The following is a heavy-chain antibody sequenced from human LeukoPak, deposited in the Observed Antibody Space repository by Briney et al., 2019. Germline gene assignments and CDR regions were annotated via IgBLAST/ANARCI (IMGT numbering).Heavy chain of an antibody. Sequence: SVKVSCKASGGTFSSYAISWVRQAPGQGLEWTGRIIPIFGTANYAQKFQGRVTITTDESTSTAYMELSSLRSEDTAVYYCARGRSLGALQWLVTEYFQHWGQGTLVTVSS. CDR3: ARGRSLGALQWLVTEYFQH. CDR1: GGTFSSYA. CDR2: IIPIFGTA. V-gene: IGHV1-69*05. D-gene: IGHD6-19*01. J-gene: IGHJ1*01.